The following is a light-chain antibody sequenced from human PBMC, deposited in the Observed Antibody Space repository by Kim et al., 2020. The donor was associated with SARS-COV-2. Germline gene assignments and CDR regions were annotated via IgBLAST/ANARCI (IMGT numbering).Light chain of an antibody. CDR3: HQTNTLPWT. CDR1: QTIGSS. J-gene: IGKJ1*01. V-gene: IGKV6-21*01. CDR2: YVS. Sequence: VTTKEKVTITCRASQTIGSSLHWYQQKPGKSPKLLIKYVSQSFSGGPPRFSGSGSRTDFTLTINSLEAEDVATYYCHQTNTLPWTFGQGTKVDIK.